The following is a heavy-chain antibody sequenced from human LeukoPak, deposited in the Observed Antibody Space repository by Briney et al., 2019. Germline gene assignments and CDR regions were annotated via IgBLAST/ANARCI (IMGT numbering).Heavy chain of an antibody. V-gene: IGHV3-30-3*01. J-gene: IGHJ4*02. D-gene: IGHD3-10*01. CDR1: GFTFSSYA. CDR2: ISYDGSNK. CDR3: ARDSGAEQGPIDY. Sequence: GGSLRLSCAASGFTFSSYAMHWVRQAPGKGLEWVAVISYDGSNKYYADSVKGRFTISRDNSKNTLYLQMNSLRAEDTAVYYCARDSGAEQGPIDYWGQGTLVTVSS.